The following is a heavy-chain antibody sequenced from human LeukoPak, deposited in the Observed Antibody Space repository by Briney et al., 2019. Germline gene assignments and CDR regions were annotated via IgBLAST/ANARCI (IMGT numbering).Heavy chain of an antibody. CDR1: GFTFSSYG. V-gene: IGHV3-30*02. D-gene: IGHD5-18*01. CDR3: AKEQDTAMAIDY. CDR2: IRYDGSNK. Sequence: PGGSLRLSCAASGFTFSSYGMHWVRQAPGKGLEWVAFIRYDGSNKYYADSVKGRFTISRDNSKNTLYLQMNRLRAEDTAVYYCAKEQDTAMAIDYWGQGTLVTVSS. J-gene: IGHJ4*02.